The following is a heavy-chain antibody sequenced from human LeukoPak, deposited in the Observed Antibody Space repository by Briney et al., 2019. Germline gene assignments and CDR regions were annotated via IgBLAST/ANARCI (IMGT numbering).Heavy chain of an antibody. CDR3: AKGGGSSFRGIYFDY. Sequence: GGSLRLSCAASGFTFTNYAMSWVRQAPGEGLEWVSVISGSGSSTYYADSVKGRFAISRDNSKNPLYLQMNSLRAEGPAVYYCAKGGGSSFRGIYFDYWGQGTLVTVSS. J-gene: IGHJ4*02. CDR1: GFTFTNYA. D-gene: IGHD4-23*01. V-gene: IGHV3-23*01. CDR2: ISGSGSST.